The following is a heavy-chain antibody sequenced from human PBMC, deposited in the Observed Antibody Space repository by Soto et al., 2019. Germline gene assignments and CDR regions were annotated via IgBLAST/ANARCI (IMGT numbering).Heavy chain of an antibody. J-gene: IGHJ6*02. CDR1: GGTFSSYA. CDR2: IIPIFGTA. V-gene: IGHV1-69*01. D-gene: IGHD6-19*01. Sequence: QVQLVQSGAEVKKPGSSVKVSCKASGGTFSSYAISWVRQAPGQGLEWMGGIIPIFGTANYAQKFQGRVTITADESTSTAYMELSRLRSEDTAVYYCAGEPAYSSGWPGGGMDVSGQGTTVTASS. CDR3: AGEPAYSSGWPGGGMDV.